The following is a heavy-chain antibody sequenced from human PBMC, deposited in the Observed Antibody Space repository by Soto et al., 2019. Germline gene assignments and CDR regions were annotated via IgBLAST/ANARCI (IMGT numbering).Heavy chain of an antibody. Sequence: GASLRLSCAASGFTCSSYGMHCVRQAPGTGLEWVAVISYDGGNKYYADSVKGRFTISRDNSKNTLYLQMNSLRAEDTAVYYCAKDYCRGGSCFYNWFDPWGQGTLVTVSS. D-gene: IGHD2-15*01. CDR2: ISYDGGNK. V-gene: IGHV3-30*18. J-gene: IGHJ5*02. CDR3: AKDYCRGGSCFYNWFDP. CDR1: GFTCSSYG.